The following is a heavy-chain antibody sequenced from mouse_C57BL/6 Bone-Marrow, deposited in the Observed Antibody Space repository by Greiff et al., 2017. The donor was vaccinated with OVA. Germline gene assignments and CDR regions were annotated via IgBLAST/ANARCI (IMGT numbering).Heavy chain of an antibody. CDR3: ARCGLTYFDY. J-gene: IGHJ2*01. CDR2: INPNNGGT. D-gene: IGHD4-1*01. CDR1: GYTFTDYY. Sequence: EVQLQQSGPELVKPGASVKISCKASGYTFTDYYMNWVKQSHGKSLEWIGDINPNNGGTSYNQKFKGKATLTVDKSSSTAYMELRSLTSEDSAVYYCARCGLTYFDYWGQGTTLTVSS. V-gene: IGHV1-26*01.